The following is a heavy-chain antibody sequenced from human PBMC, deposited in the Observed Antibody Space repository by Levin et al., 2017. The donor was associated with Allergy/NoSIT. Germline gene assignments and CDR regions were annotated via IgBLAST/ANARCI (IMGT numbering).Heavy chain of an antibody. CDR1: GYTFTSYD. V-gene: IGHV1-8*01. CDR2: MNPNSGNT. CDR3: ARPNSGSYYFDY. Sequence: ASVKVSCKASGYTFTSYDINWVRQATGQGLEWMGWMNPNSGNTGYAQKFQGRVTMTRNTSISTAYMELSSLRSEDTAVYYCARPNSGSYYFDYWGQGTLVTVSS. J-gene: IGHJ4*02. D-gene: IGHD1-26*01.